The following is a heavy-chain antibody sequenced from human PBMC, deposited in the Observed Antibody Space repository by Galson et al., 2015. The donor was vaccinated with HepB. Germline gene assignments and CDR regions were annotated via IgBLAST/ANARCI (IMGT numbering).Heavy chain of an antibody. J-gene: IGHJ6*02. CDR1: GGSISSSSYY. CDR2: IYYSGST. D-gene: IGHD3-16*01. Sequence: SETLSLTCTVSGGSISSSSYYWGWIRQPPGKGLEWIGSIYYSGSTYYNPPLKSRVTISVDTSKNQFSLKLSSVTAADTAVYYCARGGRDIYWRESGMDVWGQGTTVTVSS. CDR3: ARGGRDIYWRESGMDV. V-gene: IGHV4-39*07.